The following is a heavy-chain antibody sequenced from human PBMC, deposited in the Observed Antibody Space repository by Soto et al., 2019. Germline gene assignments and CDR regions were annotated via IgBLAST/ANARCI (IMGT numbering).Heavy chain of an antibody. V-gene: IGHV4-34*01. CDR1: GGSFSGYY. CDR2: INHSGST. Sequence: SETPSLTCAVYGGSFSGYYWSWIRQPPGKGLEWTGEINHSGSTNYNPSLKSRVTISVDTSKNQFSLKLSSVTAADTAVHYCARGPRVVAATATHFDLWGRGTLVTVSS. J-gene: IGHJ2*01. CDR3: ARGPRVVAATATHFDL. D-gene: IGHD2-15*01.